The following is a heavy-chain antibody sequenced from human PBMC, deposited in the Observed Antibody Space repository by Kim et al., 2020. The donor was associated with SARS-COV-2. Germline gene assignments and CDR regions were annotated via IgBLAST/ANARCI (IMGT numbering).Heavy chain of an antibody. CDR3: AGGKYGGSGY. D-gene: IGHD3-16*01. J-gene: IGHJ4*02. Sequence: STNDTPASKRRVTISVDTSKNQFSLKLSSVTAADTAVYYCAGGKYGGSGYWGQGTLVTVSS. V-gene: IGHV4-59*09. CDR2: ST.